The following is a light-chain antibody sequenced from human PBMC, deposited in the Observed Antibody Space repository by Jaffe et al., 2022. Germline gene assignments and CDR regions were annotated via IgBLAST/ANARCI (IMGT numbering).Light chain of an antibody. V-gene: IGKV1-39*01. Sequence: DIQMTQSPSSLSASVGDRVTITCRASQSINSYLNWYHQKPGKAPKVLIYTASSLQSGVPSRFSGSGSGTDFTLTISSLQPEDFATYYCQQTYSVPWTFGQGTKVEIK. CDR2: TAS. CDR3: QQTYSVPWT. CDR1: QSINSY. J-gene: IGKJ1*01.